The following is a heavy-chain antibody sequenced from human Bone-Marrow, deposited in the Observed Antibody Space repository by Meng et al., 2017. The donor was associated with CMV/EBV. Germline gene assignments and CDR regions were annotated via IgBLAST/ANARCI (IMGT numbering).Heavy chain of an antibody. CDR1: GFTFDDYP. D-gene: IGHD3-3*01. V-gene: IGHV3-49*04. CDR3: IRGGFLEWLSLTFDS. J-gene: IGHJ4*02. CDR2: IRTKAYDGTT. Sequence: GESLKISCAASGFTFDDYPIHWVRQAPGKGLEWLSFIRTKAYDGTTEYAPSVKGRFTISRDDSRSVAYLQINSLKTEDTAVYFCIRGGFLEWLSLTFDSWGQGTQVTVSS.